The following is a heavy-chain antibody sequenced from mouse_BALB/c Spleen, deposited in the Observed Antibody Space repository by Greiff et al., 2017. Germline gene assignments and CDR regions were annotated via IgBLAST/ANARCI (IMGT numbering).Heavy chain of an antibody. CDR2: IWGDGST. Sequence: VQRVESGPGLVQPSQSLSITCTVSGFSLTSYGVHWVRQSPGKGLEWLGMIWGDGSTDYNSALKSRLSISKDNSKSQVFLKMNSLQTDDTARYYCARGEGFFTWFAYWGQGTLVTVSA. CDR3: ARGEGFFTWFAY. J-gene: IGHJ3*01. CDR1: GFSLTSYG. V-gene: IGHV2-6-7*01.